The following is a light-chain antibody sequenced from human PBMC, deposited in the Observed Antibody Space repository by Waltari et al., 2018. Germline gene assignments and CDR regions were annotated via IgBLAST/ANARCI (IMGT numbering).Light chain of an antibody. CDR3: QQYYSPPPLFT. V-gene: IGKV4-1*01. CDR2: WAS. CDR1: QTVLDSSNNRNY. Sequence: DIVMTQSPDSLAVSLGETATINCKSSQTVLDSSNNRNYLAWYQQKPGQPPKLLIYWASSRESGVPDRFSGSGSGTDFTLTITSLQAEDVAVYYCQQYYSPPPLFTFGPGTKVDIK. J-gene: IGKJ3*01.